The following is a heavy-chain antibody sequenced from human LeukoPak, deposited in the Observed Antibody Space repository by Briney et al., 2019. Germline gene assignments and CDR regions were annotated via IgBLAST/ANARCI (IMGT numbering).Heavy chain of an antibody. J-gene: IGHJ4*02. V-gene: IGHV3-30*02. CDR1: GFTFSSYE. CDR3: AKDLIRMVKPWFDY. Sequence: GGSLRLSCAASGFTFSSYEMNWVRQAPGKGLEWVAFIRYDGSNKYYADSVKGRFTISRDNSKNTLYLQMNSLRAEDTAVYYCAKDLIRMVKPWFDYWGQGTLVTVSS. D-gene: IGHD2-21*01. CDR2: IRYDGSNK.